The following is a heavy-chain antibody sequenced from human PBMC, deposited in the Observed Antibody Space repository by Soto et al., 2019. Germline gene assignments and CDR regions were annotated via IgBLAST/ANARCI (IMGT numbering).Heavy chain of an antibody. CDR1: GYTFSGHY. D-gene: IGHD6-13*01. V-gene: IGHV1-2*02. CDR2: INPKSGGT. Sequence: QVQLVQSGAEVRKPGASVKVSCNVTGYTFSGHYLHWVRQAPGQGLEWMGWINPKSGGTNYAQKFQDRVTMTADTSVSAASTELTSLRYDDTAVFNCARGLYSSPAYFFDSWGQGTLVTVSS. CDR3: ARGLYSSPAYFFDS. J-gene: IGHJ4*02.